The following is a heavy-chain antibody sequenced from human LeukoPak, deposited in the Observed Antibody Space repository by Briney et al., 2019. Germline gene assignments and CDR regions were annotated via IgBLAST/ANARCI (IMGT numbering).Heavy chain of an antibody. CDR3: AREPRGYCSGGSCSNWFDP. CDR1: GGSISSYY. Sequence: SETLSLTCTVSGGSISSYYWSWLRQPAGKGLEWIGRIYTSGSTNYNPSLKSRVTMSVDTSKNQFSLKLSSVTAADTAVYYCAREPRGYCSGGSCSNWFDPWGQGTLVTVSS. CDR2: IYTSGST. V-gene: IGHV4-4*07. D-gene: IGHD2-15*01. J-gene: IGHJ5*02.